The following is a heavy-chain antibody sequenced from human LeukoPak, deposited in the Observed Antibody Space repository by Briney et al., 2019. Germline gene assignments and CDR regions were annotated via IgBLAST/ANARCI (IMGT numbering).Heavy chain of an antibody. CDR3: AGKPDAFDI. J-gene: IGHJ3*02. CDR2: IYYSGST. Sequence: SETLSLTCAVYGGSFSGYYWSWIRQPPGKGLEWIGYIYYSGSTNYNPSLKSRVTISVDTSKSQFSLKLSSVTAADTAVYYCAGKPDAFDIWGQGTMVTVSS. V-gene: IGHV4-59*01. CDR1: GGSFSGYY.